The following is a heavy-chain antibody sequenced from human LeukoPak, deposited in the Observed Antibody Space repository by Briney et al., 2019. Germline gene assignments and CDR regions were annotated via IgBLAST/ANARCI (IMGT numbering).Heavy chain of an antibody. CDR3: AQIAVAGPIDY. D-gene: IGHD6-19*01. Sequence: GGSLRLSCEASGFTSSTYEMNWVRQAPGKGLERVSYISSSGSTIYYADSVKGRFTISRDNAKNSLYLQMNSLRAEDTAVYYCAQIAVAGPIDYWGQGTLVTVSS. V-gene: IGHV3-48*03. CDR1: GFTSSTYE. CDR2: ISSSGSTI. J-gene: IGHJ4*02.